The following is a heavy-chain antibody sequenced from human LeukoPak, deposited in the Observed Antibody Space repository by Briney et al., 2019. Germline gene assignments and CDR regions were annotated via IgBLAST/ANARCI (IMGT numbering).Heavy chain of an antibody. CDR3: ARAHCPAAGRTKGYYFDY. Sequence: PSETLSLTCAVYGGSFSGYYWSWIRQPPGKGLEWIGEINHSGSTNYNPPLKSRVTISVDTSKNQFSLKLSSVTAADTAVYYCARAHCPAAGRTKGYYFDYWGQGTLVTVSS. D-gene: IGHD6-13*01. J-gene: IGHJ4*02. CDR1: GGSFSGYY. V-gene: IGHV4-34*01. CDR2: INHSGST.